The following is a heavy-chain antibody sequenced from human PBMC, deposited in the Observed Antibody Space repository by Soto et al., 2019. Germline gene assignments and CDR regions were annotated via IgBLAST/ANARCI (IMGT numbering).Heavy chain of an antibody. D-gene: IGHD2-21*02. J-gene: IGHJ6*02. CDR2: IIPIFGTA. Sequence: QVQLVQSGAEVKKPGSSVKVSCKASGGTFSSYAISWVRQAPGQGLEWMGGIIPIFGTANYAQKFQGRVTITADESTSTAYMELSSRRSEDTAVYYCARAYCGGDCYYRGRYYYYGMDVWGQGTTVTVSS. V-gene: IGHV1-69*01. CDR3: ARAYCGGDCYYRGRYYYYGMDV. CDR1: GGTFSSYA.